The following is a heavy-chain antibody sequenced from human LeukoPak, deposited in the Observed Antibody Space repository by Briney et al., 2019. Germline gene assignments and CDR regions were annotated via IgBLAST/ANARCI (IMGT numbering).Heavy chain of an antibody. D-gene: IGHD6-13*01. J-gene: IGHJ5*02. V-gene: IGHV1-69*05. CDR2: IIPIFGTA. Sequence: SVKVSCKASGGTFSSYAISWVRQAPGQGLEWMGGIIPIFGTANYAQKFQGRVTITTDESTSTAYTELSSLRSEDTAVYYCARGDPYSSSLFDPWGQGTLVTVSS. CDR1: GGTFSSYA. CDR3: ARGDPYSSSLFDP.